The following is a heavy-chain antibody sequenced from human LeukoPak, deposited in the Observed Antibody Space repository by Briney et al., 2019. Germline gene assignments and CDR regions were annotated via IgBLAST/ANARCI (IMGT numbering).Heavy chain of an antibody. Sequence: PGGSLRLSCAASGFTFSSYAMSWVRQAPGKGLEWVSAISGSGGSTYYADSVKGRFTISRDNSKNTLYLQMNSLRAEDTAVYYCAKDLGVTGYYYYYMDFWGKGTTVTVSS. D-gene: IGHD4-11*01. CDR2: ISGSGGST. CDR3: AKDLGVTGYYYYYMDF. J-gene: IGHJ6*03. V-gene: IGHV3-23*01. CDR1: GFTFSSYA.